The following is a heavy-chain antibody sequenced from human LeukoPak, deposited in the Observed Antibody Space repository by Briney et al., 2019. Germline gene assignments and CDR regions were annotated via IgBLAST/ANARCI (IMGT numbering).Heavy chain of an antibody. CDR1: GGIFSSYA. J-gene: IGHJ4*02. V-gene: IGHV1-69*05. CDR2: IIPIFGTA. CDR3: AREGSVAGLKYFDY. D-gene: IGHD6-19*01. Sequence: SVKVSCKASGGIFSSYAISWVRQAPGQRLEWMERIIPIFGTANYAQKFQGRVTITTDESTSTAYMELSSLRSEDTAVYYCAREGSVAGLKYFDYWGQGTLVTVSS.